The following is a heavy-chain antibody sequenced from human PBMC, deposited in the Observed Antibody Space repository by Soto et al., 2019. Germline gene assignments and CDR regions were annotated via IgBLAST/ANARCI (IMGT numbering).Heavy chain of an antibody. CDR3: ARGVGSGRGAYYYYMDV. J-gene: IGHJ6*03. V-gene: IGHV3-7*01. D-gene: IGHD6-25*01. CDR1: GFTFSSYW. Sequence: GSLRLSCAASGFTFSSYWMSWVRQAPGKGLEWVANIKQDGSEKYYVDYMKGRITISRDNAKNSQYMQMKSLRAEDTVVYYCARGVGSGRGAYYYYMDVWGKGTTVTVSS. CDR2: IKQDGSEK.